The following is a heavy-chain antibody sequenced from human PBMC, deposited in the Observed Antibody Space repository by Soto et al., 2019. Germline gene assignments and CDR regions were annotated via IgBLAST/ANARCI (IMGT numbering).Heavy chain of an antibody. D-gene: IGHD3-10*01. J-gene: IGHJ4*02. CDR3: ARWFGELSGFDY. Sequence: QVQLVESGGGVVQPGRSLRLSCAASGFSFYSYGMHWVRQAPGKGLEWVAVIWYDGSNKYYADSVKGRFTISRDNSENMLYLQMNSLRPEDTAVYYCARWFGELSGFDYWGQGTLVTVSS. V-gene: IGHV3-33*01. CDR2: IWYDGSNK. CDR1: GFSFYSYG.